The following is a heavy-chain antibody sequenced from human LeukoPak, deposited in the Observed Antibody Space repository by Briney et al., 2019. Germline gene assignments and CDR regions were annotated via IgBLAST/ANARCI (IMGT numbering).Heavy chain of an antibody. V-gene: IGHV3-23*01. D-gene: IGHD4-17*01. J-gene: IGHJ4*02. CDR1: GFTFSSYA. CDR3: AKGPGSMTTVSPFDY. Sequence: GGSLRLSCAASGFTFSSYAMSWVRQAPGKGLEGVPGISSNGASTYYVDSVKGRFTISRDNSKNTLFLQMNSLRAEDTAVYYCAKGPGSMTTVSPFDYWGQGTLVTVSS. CDR2: ISSNGAST.